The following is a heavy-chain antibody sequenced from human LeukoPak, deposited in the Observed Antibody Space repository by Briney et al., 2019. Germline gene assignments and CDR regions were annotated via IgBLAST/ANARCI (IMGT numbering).Heavy chain of an antibody. J-gene: IGHJ4*02. D-gene: IGHD3-22*01. V-gene: IGHV4-4*09. Sequence: PSETLSLTCTVSGGSFTSYYWTWIRQPPGKGLEWIGYISTSGSTNYNPSLKSRVSISLDTSKNRFSLNLNFVTAADTAVYYCASPRSGYRYTFDYWGQGALVTVSS. CDR2: ISTSGST. CDR1: GGSFTSYY. CDR3: ASPRSGYRYTFDY.